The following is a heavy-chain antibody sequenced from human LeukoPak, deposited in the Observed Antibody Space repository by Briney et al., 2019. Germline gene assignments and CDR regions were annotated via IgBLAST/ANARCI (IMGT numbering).Heavy chain of an antibody. CDR1: GFTFSTYP. Sequence: GGPLRLSCAASGFTFSTYPINWFRQAPGKGLEYVSAISSNGGVTYYANSVKGRFTISRDNSKNTVHLQMGSLRAEDMAVYYCARGRGGSGTYYLDYWGQGTLVTVSS. CDR2: ISSNGGVT. D-gene: IGHD3-10*01. V-gene: IGHV3-64*01. CDR3: ARGRGGSGTYYLDY. J-gene: IGHJ4*02.